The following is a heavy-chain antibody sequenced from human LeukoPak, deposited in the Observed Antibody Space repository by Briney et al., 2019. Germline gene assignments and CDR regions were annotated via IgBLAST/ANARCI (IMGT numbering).Heavy chain of an antibody. V-gene: IGHV1-46*01. D-gene: IGHD3-22*01. CDR2: INLSGGST. J-gene: IGHJ4*02. CDR3: ARDLASSGYYWD. Sequence: GASVKVSCKASGYTFTSFYMHWVRQAPGQGLEWMGIINLSGGSTSYAQKFQGRVTMTRDTSTTTVYMELSSLRSEDTAVYYCARDLASSGYYWDWGQGTLVTVSS. CDR1: GYTFTSFY.